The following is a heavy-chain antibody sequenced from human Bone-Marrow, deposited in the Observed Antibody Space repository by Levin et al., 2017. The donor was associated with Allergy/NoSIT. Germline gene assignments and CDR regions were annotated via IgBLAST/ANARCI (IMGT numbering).Heavy chain of an antibody. CDR2: IQSDGNQR. Sequence: GGSLRLSCAASGFTFSTYRMSWVRQAPGKGLEWVANIQSDGNQRYYVDSVKGRFTISRDNAKNSLYLHMNSLRAEDTAVYYCARPLGNGWYLTDYWGQGTLVTVSS. V-gene: IGHV3-7*01. D-gene: IGHD6-19*01. CDR1: GFTFSTYR. J-gene: IGHJ4*02. CDR3: ARPLGNGWYLTDY.